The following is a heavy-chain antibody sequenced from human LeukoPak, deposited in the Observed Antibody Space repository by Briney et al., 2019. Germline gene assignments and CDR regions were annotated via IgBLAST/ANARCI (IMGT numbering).Heavy chain of an antibody. J-gene: IGHJ4*02. CDR3: APSRGLDMIFND. V-gene: IGHV3-11*03. CDR2: VSGSGSYT. Sequence: GGSLRLSCAASGFSFSDYYMSWIRQAPGKGLEWVSYVSGSGSYTNYADSVKGRFTISRDNSKNTPHVQMNSLRAEDTAVYYCAPSRGLDMIFNDWGQGTLVTVSS. D-gene: IGHD2-2*03. CDR1: GFSFSDYY.